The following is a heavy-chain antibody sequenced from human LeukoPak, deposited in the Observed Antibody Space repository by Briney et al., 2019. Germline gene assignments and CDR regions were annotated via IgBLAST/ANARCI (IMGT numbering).Heavy chain of an antibody. CDR2: MYYSGST. Sequence: SETLSLTCTVSGGSFSSCSYYWGWMRLPPGKGLAWIGSMYYSGSTYYNPYHESRVTISVDTSKNQYSLRLSAVTAADTAIYYGVRHLRNRSVWNPNHAFHIWGQGTMVTVSS. CDR1: GGSFSSCSYY. CDR3: VRHLRNRSVWNPNHAFHI. D-gene: IGHD1-1*01. J-gene: IGHJ3*02. V-gene: IGHV4-39*01.